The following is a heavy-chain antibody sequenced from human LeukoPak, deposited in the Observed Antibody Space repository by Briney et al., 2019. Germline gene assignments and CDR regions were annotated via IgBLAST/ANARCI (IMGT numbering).Heavy chain of an antibody. CDR2: IGGSGGST. V-gene: IGHV3-23*01. CDR3: AKEKYDSSGSDAFDI. D-gene: IGHD3-22*01. J-gene: IGHJ3*02. Sequence: PGGSVRLSCVASGFIFSTYAMSWVRQAPGKGLEWVSAIGGSGGSTPYADSVKGRFTISRDNSKNTLYLQMNSLRAEDTAVYYCAKEKYDSSGSDAFDIWGQGTMVTVSS. CDR1: GFIFSTYA.